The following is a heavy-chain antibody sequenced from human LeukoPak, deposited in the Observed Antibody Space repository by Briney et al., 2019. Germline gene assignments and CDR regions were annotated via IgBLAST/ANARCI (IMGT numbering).Heavy chain of an antibody. CDR2: IYYGGTT. Sequence: SETLSPTCTVSGGSIGSYFWSWIRQSPGKGLEWIGYIYYGGTTTYNPSFKSRVTISVDTSKNQVSLKLNSVTAADTAVYYCARGDSSGWSGGRNFPHWGQGTLVTVS. D-gene: IGHD6-19*01. J-gene: IGHJ1*01. CDR3: ARGDSSGWSGGRNFPH. V-gene: IGHV4-59*01. CDR1: GGSIGSYF.